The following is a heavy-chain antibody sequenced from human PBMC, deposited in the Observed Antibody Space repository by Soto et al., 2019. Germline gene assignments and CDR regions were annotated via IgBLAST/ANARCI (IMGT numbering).Heavy chain of an antibody. J-gene: IGHJ5*02. D-gene: IGHD2-15*01. CDR1: GSSLRGGYH. Sequence: LSLTCTVTGSSLRGGYHWAWIRQPPGKGLEWLGSVHYSGNTYYNPSLKSRLTISVDKSKNQFSLNLSSVTAADTAVYYCARQDRVVAEGRWFDPWGQGTLVTVSS. V-gene: IGHV4-38-2*02. CDR3: ARQDRVVAEGRWFDP. CDR2: VHYSGNT.